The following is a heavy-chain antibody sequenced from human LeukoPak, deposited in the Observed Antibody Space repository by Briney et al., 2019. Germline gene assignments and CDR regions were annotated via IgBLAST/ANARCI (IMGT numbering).Heavy chain of an antibody. CDR3: ARGLLGLDY. CDR2: IWYDGSNK. V-gene: IGHV3-33*01. J-gene: IGHJ4*02. D-gene: IGHD3-10*01. Sequence: GRSLRLSCAASGFTFSSYGMHWVRQAPGKGLEWVAVIWYDGSNKYYADSVKGRFTISRDNSKNTLYLQMNSLRAEDTAAYYCARGLLGLDYWGQGTLVTVSS. CDR1: GFTFSSYG.